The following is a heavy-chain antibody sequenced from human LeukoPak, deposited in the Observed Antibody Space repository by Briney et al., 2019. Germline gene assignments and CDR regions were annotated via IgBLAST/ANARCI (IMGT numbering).Heavy chain of an antibody. D-gene: IGHD3-22*01. CDR1: GYSFTSYW. Sequence: GESLKISCKGSGYSFTSYWIGWVRQMPGKGLEWMGIIYPGDSGTRYSPSFQGQVTISAVKSISTAYLQRSSLKASDTAMYYCARLVVVMGAFDIWGQGTMVTVSS. V-gene: IGHV5-51*01. CDR2: IYPGDSGT. J-gene: IGHJ3*02. CDR3: ARLVVVMGAFDI.